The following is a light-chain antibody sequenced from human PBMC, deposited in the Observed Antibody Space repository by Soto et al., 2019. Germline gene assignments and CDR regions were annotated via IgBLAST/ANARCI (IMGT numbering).Light chain of an antibody. J-gene: IGLJ3*02. CDR2: DVS. CDR1: SNDVEANKL. Sequence: QSVLTQPASVSGSPGQSITISCTGSSNDVEANKLVSWYQQHPGTAPKVMIYDVSERPSGVPDRFSGSKSGNTASLTISGLQADDEADYYCCSYAGRFILVFGGGTKLTVL. V-gene: IGLV2-23*02. CDR3: CSYAGRFILV.